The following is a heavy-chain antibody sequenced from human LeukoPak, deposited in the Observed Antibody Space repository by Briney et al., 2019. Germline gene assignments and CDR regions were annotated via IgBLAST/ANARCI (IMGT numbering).Heavy chain of an antibody. V-gene: IGHV4-59*08. D-gene: IGHD3-10*01. CDR3: ARTARSMVRGALDY. CDR2: IHYSGST. J-gene: IGHJ4*02. Sequence: SETLSLTCSVSGGSISSYYWSWIRQPPGKGLECIGYIHYSGSTNYNPSLKSRVTISVDTSKNQFSLKLSSVTAADTAVYYCARTARSMVRGALDYWGQGTLVTVSS. CDR1: GGSISSYY.